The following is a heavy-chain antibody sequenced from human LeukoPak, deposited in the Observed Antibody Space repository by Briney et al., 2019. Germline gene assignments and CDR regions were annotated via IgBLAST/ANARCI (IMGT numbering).Heavy chain of an antibody. Sequence: PSETLSLTCTVSGGSISSYYWSWIRQPPGKGLEWIGYIYTSGSTNYNPSLKSRVTISVDTSKNQFSLKLSSVTAADTAVYYCASQGGYSALSYWGQGTLVTVS. CDR3: ASQGGYSALSY. CDR1: GGSISSYY. CDR2: IYTSGST. J-gene: IGHJ4*02. D-gene: IGHD5-18*01. V-gene: IGHV4-4*09.